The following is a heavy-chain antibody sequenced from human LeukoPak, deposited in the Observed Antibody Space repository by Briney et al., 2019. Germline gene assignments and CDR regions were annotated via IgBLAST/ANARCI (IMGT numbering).Heavy chain of an antibody. CDR3: ARGRDWNYVRGFDY. CDR1: GGSFSGYY. D-gene: IGHD1-7*01. J-gene: IGHJ4*02. V-gene: IGHV4-34*01. CDR2: INHSGST. Sequence: PSETLSLTCAVYGGSFSGYYWSWICQPPGKGLEWIGEINHSGSTNYNPSLKSRVTISVDTSKNQFSLKLSSVTAADTAVYYCARGRDWNYVRGFDYWGQGTLVTVSS.